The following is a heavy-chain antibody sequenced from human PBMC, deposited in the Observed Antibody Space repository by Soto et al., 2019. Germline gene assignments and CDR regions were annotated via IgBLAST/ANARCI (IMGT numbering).Heavy chain of an antibody. Sequence: PSETLSLTCTVSGGSMSSYYWSWIRQPPGKGLEWIGYIYYSGSTNYNPSLKSRVTISVDKSKNQFSLKLSSVTAADTAVYYCARDDMIVDNWGQGTMVTVSS. CDR2: IYYSGST. V-gene: IGHV4-59*12. J-gene: IGHJ3*02. CDR3: ARDDMIVDN. CDR1: GGSMSSYY. D-gene: IGHD3-22*01.